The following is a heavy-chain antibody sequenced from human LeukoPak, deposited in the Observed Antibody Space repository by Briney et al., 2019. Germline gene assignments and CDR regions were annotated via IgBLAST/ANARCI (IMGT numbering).Heavy chain of an antibody. CDR1: GFTFSSYW. Sequence: PGGSLRLSCAASGFTFSSYWMSWVRQAPGKGLEWVANIKQDGSEKYYVDSVKGRFTISRDNAKNSLYLQMNSLRAEDTAVYYCARGLRGYSYGTHRGDYYMDVWGKGTTVTISS. CDR3: ARGLRGYSYGTHRGDYYMDV. V-gene: IGHV3-7*01. CDR2: IKQDGSEK. D-gene: IGHD5-18*01. J-gene: IGHJ6*03.